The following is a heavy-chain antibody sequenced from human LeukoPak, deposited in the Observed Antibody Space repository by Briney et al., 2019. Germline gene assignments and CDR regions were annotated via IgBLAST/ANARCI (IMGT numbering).Heavy chain of an antibody. V-gene: IGHV4-4*07. CDR1: GVSVNYYH. CDR2: VLVSGST. CDR3: ARDESRRDDSGGYHY. Sequence: PSETPSLTCTVSGVSVNYYHWAWIPPPAGEGPGWVGRVLVSGSTNYHPSHRSRVDISLDASKNQVSLILNSVSAADTAVYYCARDESRRDDSGGYHYCGRGVLVTVSS. D-gene: IGHD3-22*01. J-gene: IGHJ4*01.